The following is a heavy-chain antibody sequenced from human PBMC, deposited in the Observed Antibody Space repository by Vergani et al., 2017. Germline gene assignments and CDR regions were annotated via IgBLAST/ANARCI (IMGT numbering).Heavy chain of an antibody. CDR2: INHSGST. Sequence: QVQLQQWGAGLLKPSETLSLTCAVYGGSFSGYYWSWIRQPPGKGLEWIGEINHSGSTNYNPSLKSRVTISVDTSKNQFSLKLSSVTAADTAVYYCAGGAPYGDYAAKFDYWGQGTLVTVSS. CDR3: AGGAPYGDYAAKFDY. CDR1: GGSFSGYY. D-gene: IGHD4-17*01. J-gene: IGHJ4*02. V-gene: IGHV4-34*01.